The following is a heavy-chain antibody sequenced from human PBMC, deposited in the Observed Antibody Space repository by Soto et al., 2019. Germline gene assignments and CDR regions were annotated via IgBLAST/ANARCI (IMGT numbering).Heavy chain of an antibody. J-gene: IGHJ6*02. D-gene: IGHD3-16*01. CDR1: GYTFTNYY. Sequence: ASVKVSCKASGYTFTNYYIDWVRQAPGQGLEWMGIINPNGGSTTYVQKFQGWVTMTRDTSISTAYMELSRLRSDDTAVYYCARDRTRYDYVWGSYSSGTGYGMDVWGQGTTVTVSS. V-gene: IGHV1-2*04. CDR3: ARDRTRYDYVWGSYSSGTGYGMDV. CDR2: INPNGGST.